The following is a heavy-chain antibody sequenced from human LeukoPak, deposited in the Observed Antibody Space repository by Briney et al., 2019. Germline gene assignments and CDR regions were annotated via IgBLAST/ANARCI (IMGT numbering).Heavy chain of an antibody. D-gene: IGHD5-18*01. CDR2: ISGSGGST. CDR1: GFTFSSYA. Sequence: GGSLRLSCAASGFTFSSYAMSWVRQAPGKGLEWVSAISGSGGSTYYADSVKGRFTISRDNSKNTLYLQMNSLRAEDTAVYYCAKDPGGIGRYSYRGDLDYWGQGTLVTVSS. CDR3: AKDPGGIGRYSYRGDLDY. V-gene: IGHV3-23*01. J-gene: IGHJ4*02.